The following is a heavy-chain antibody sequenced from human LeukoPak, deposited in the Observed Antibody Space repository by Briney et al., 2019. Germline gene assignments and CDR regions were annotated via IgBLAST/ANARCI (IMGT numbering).Heavy chain of an antibody. CDR3: ARDYDSSGYPSYFDY. D-gene: IGHD3-22*01. J-gene: IGHJ4*02. V-gene: IGHV1-18*01. Sequence: ASVKVSCKASGYTFTSYGISWVRQAPGQGLEWMGWISAYNGNTNYAQKLQGRVTMTTDTSTSTAYMELRSLRSDDTAVYYCARDYDSSGYPSYFDYWGQGTLVTVSS. CDR2: ISAYNGNT. CDR1: GYTFTSYG.